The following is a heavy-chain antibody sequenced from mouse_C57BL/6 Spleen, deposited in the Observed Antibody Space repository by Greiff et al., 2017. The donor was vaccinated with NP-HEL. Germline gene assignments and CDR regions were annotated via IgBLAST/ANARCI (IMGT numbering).Heavy chain of an antibody. CDR2: IYPRSGNT. CDR1: GYTFTSYG. V-gene: IGHV1-81*01. D-gene: IGHD1-1*01. CDR3: ARGTYGSRWYFDV. Sequence: VQLQQSGAELARPGASVKLSCKASGYTFTSYGISWVKQRTGQGLEWIGEIYPRSGNTYYNEKFKGKATLTADKSSSTAYMELRSLTSEDSAVYFWARGTYGSRWYFDVWGTGTTVTGSS. J-gene: IGHJ1*03.